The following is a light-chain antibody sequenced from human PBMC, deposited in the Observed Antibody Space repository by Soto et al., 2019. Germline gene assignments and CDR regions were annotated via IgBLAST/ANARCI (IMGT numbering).Light chain of an antibody. Sequence: DIQMTQSPSSVSASVGDRVTITCRASQDISSWLACYHQKPGNAPKVLIFAASTLQRGVPSRFSGSGSGTDFTLTISSLQPEDFATYFCQQADSFPLTFGGGTKV. J-gene: IGKJ4*01. V-gene: IGKV1-12*01. CDR2: AAS. CDR1: QDISSW. CDR3: QQADSFPLT.